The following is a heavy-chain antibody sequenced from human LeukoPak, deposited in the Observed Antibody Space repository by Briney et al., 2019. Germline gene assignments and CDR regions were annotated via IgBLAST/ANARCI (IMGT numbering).Heavy chain of an antibody. CDR2: ISWNSGSI. J-gene: IGHJ3*02. CDR1: GFTPDDYA. Sequence: GGSLRLSCVASGFTPDDYAMHWVRQAPGKGLEWVSGISWNSGSIGYADSVKGRFTISRDNAKNSLYLQMNSLRAEDMALYYCAKDRGAQETDAFDIWGQGTMVTVSS. D-gene: IGHD2-15*01. V-gene: IGHV3-9*02. CDR3: AKDRGAQETDAFDI.